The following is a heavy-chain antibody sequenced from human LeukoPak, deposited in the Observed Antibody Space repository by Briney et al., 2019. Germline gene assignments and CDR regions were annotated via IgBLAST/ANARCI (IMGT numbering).Heavy chain of an antibody. CDR1: GFTFSSYA. CDR2: ISGSGGST. D-gene: IGHD3-3*01. Sequence: GGSLRLSCAAYGFTFSSYAMSWVRQAPGKVLEWVSAISGSGGSTYYADSVKGRFTISRDNSKNTLYLQMNSLRAEDTAVYYCAKCAPVLRFPPPIDYWGQGTLVTVSS. J-gene: IGHJ4*02. CDR3: AKCAPVLRFPPPIDY. V-gene: IGHV3-23*01.